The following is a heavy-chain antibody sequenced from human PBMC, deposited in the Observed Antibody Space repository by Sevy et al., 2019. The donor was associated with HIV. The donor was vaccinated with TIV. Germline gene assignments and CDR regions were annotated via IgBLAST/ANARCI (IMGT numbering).Heavy chain of an antibody. D-gene: IGHD2-2*01. CDR1: GGSFSGYY. J-gene: IGHJ5*02. V-gene: IGHV4-34*01. CDR3: ARSPPVVVVPGAPSWFDP. Sequence: SETLSLTCGVYGGSFSGYYWSWIRQPPGKGLEWIGEINHSGSTNYNPSLKSRVTISVDTSKKEFSLKLNSVTAADTAVYFCARSPPVVVVPGAPSWFDPWGQGTLVTVSS. CDR2: INHSGST.